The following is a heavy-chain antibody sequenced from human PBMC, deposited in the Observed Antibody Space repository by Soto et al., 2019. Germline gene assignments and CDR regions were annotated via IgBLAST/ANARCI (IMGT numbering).Heavy chain of an antibody. CDR3: AKGAEGYVVTSLDL. D-gene: IGHD5-12*01. CDR1: GFIFSNYA. V-gene: IGHV3-23*01. Sequence: EVQLLESGGGFVQPGGSLRLSCAASGFIFSNYAMTWVRQAPGEGLEGVSGITSTGSSTNYADSVKGRFNISRDNSKNPLFLQIHSLTAVHTAVYYCAKGAEGYVVTSLDLWGQGTLVSVSS. J-gene: IGHJ4*02. CDR2: ITSTGSST.